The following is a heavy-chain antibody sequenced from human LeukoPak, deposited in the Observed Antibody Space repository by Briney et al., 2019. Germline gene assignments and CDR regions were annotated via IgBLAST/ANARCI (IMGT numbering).Heavy chain of an antibody. Sequence: PGGSLRLSCAASGFTFSSNYMSWVRQAPGKGLEWVSVIYSGGSTYYADSVKGRFTISRDNCKNKLYLQMNSLRAEDTALYYCARSAGYCSSTSCYRGFDYWGQGTLVTVSS. CDR2: IYSGGST. CDR3: ARSAGYCSSTSCYRGFDY. D-gene: IGHD2-2*02. CDR1: GFTFSSNY. J-gene: IGHJ4*02. V-gene: IGHV3-66*01.